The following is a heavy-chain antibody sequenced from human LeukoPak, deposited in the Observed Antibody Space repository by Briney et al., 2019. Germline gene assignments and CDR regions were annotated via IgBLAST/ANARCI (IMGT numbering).Heavy chain of an antibody. CDR2: MYYSGTT. CDR1: GFTVSSDY. CDR3: ASQGTWPYYLDS. V-gene: IGHV4-59*04. J-gene: IGHJ4*02. Sequence: GSLRLSCAASGFTVSSDYMSWVRQPPGKGLEWIGNMYYSGTTYYNPSLKSRVTISVDTSKNQFSLKLGSVTAADTAVYYCASQGTWPYYLDSWGQGTLVTVSS.